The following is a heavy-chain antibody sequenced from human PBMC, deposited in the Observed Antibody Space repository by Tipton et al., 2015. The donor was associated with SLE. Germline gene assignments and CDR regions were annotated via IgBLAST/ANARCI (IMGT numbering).Heavy chain of an antibody. V-gene: IGHV4-39*01. CDR2: ISYNGPT. CDR3: ARQVGVGKWYSDL. D-gene: IGHD2-15*01. J-gene: IGHJ2*01. CDR1: EGSISESSYF. Sequence: TLSLTCTVSEGSISESSYFWGWFRQPPGKGLEWIGSISYNGPTYYNPSLSRLTISKDTSRSQFSLRLNSVTVADTAVYYCARQVGVGKWYSDLWGRGTLVTVFS.